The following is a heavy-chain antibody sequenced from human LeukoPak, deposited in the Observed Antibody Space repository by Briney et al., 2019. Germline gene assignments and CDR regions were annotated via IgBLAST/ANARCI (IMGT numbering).Heavy chain of an antibody. CDR1: GYSFTSYW. D-gene: IGHD1-26*01. J-gene: IGHJ3*02. CDR3: ARHGQTFDGNSGSYSGAFDI. V-gene: IGHV5-51*01. CDR2: IYPGDSDT. Sequence: GESLKISCKGSGYSFTSYWIGWVRQMPGKGLEWMGIIYPGDSDTRYSPSLQGQVTISADKSISTAYLQWSSLKASDTAMYYCARHGQTFDGNSGSYSGAFDIWGQGTMVTVSS.